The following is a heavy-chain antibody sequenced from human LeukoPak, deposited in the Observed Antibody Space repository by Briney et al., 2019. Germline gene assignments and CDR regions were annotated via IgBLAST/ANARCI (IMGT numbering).Heavy chain of an antibody. CDR3: AREDSSSWYAFDI. CDR2: IYYSGST. V-gene: IGHV4-61*01. J-gene: IGHJ3*02. D-gene: IGHD6-13*01. Sequence: SETLSLTCTVSGGSISSSSYYWGWIRQPPGKGLEWIGYIYYSGSTNYNPSLKSRVTISVDTSKNQFSLKLSSVTAADTAVYYCAREDSSSWYAFDIWGQGTMVTVSS. CDR1: GGSISSSSYY.